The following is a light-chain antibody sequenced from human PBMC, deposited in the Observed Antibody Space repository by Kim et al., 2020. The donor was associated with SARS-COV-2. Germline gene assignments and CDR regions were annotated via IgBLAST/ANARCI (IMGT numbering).Light chain of an antibody. J-gene: IGLJ3*02. Sequence: GQSITISCTGTSSDVGGYNYVSWYQPHPGKVPQLMIYDVTNRPSGVSNRFSGSKSGSTASLTISGLQTEDEADYFCSSYTDNTPLVFGGGTQLTVL. CDR1: SSDVGGYNY. CDR2: DVT. CDR3: SSYTDNTPLV. V-gene: IGLV2-14*03.